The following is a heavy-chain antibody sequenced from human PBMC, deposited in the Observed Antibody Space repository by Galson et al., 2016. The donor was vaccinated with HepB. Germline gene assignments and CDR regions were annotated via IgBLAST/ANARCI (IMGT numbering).Heavy chain of an antibody. J-gene: IGHJ4*02. D-gene: IGHD1-26*01. CDR2: ISHDGRKK. CDR3: AKAVGGSSVSLPDY. Sequence: SLRLSCAASGLRFSSYGMHWVRQAPGKGLEWVAVISHDGRKKYYGDSVQGRFTISRDNSKNTLYLQMNSLRAEDTAVYYCAKAVGGSSVSLPDYWGQGALVTVSS. CDR1: GLRFSSYG. V-gene: IGHV3-30*18.